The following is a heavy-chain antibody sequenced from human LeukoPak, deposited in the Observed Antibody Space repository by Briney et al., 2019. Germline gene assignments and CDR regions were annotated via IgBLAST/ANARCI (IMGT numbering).Heavy chain of an antibody. Sequence: PSETLSLTCTVSGGSVSSTSDYWVWIRQPPGKGLEWIGSIYYSGSTYYNPSLKSRVTISGDTSKNQISLKLTSVTAADTAVYYCARVAGDPIYYYYYMDVWGKGTTVTVSS. D-gene: IGHD7-27*01. CDR1: GGSVSSTSDY. J-gene: IGHJ6*03. V-gene: IGHV4-39*02. CDR3: ARVAGDPIYYYYYMDV. CDR2: IYYSGST.